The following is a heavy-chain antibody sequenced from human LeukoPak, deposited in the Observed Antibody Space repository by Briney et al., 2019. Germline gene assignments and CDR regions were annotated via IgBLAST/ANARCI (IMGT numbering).Heavy chain of an antibody. D-gene: IGHD4-11*01. J-gene: IGHJ4*02. CDR2: IYHAGST. V-gene: IGHV4-59*08. Sequence: SETLSLTCSVSGGSFTSYYWSWIRQSPGKGPQWIGYIYHAGSTEYNPSLKSRVTLSVDTSKNQFSLRLSSVTAADSAVYYCARGRLARLPMFDYWGQGALVTVSS. CDR3: ARGRLARLPMFDY. CDR1: GGSFTSYY.